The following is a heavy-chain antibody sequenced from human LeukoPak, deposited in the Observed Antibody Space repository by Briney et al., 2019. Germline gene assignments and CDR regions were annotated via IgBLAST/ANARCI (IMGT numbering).Heavy chain of an antibody. CDR3: ARGYYLGDYYYYYMDV. J-gene: IGHJ6*03. CDR1: GFTFSSYE. V-gene: IGHV3-48*03. Sequence: GGSLRLSCAASGFTFSSYEKNWVRQAPGKGLEWVSYISSSGITIFYADSVEGLLTISRDNAKNSLYLQMNSLRAEDTAVYYCARGYYLGDYYYYYMDVWGKGTTVTISS. CDR2: ISSSGITI. D-gene: IGHD2/OR15-2a*01.